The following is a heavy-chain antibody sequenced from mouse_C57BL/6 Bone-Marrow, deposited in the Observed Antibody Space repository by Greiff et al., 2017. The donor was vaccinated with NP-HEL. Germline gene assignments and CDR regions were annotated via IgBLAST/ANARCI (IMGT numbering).Heavy chain of an antibody. D-gene: IGHD2-14*01. CDR2: IDPENGDT. CDR1: GFNIKDDY. Sequence: EVQLQQSGAELVRPGASVKLSCTATGFNIKDDYMHWVKQRPEQGLEWIGWIDPENGDTEYASKFQGKATITADTSSNTAYLQLSSLTSEDTAVYYCATYGYRNDWGQCTTLTVA. J-gene: IGHJ2*01. V-gene: IGHV14-4*01. CDR3: ATYGYRND.